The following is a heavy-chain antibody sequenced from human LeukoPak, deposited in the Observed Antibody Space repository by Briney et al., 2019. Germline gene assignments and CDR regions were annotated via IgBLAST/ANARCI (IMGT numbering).Heavy chain of an antibody. D-gene: IGHD1-26*01. CDR2: IHYGGNT. CDR1: GGSISSSNSY. CDR3: ARLPGGY. J-gene: IGHJ4*02. V-gene: IGHV4-39*01. Sequence: PSETLSLTCTVSGGSISSSNSYWGWIRQPPGKGLEWIGYIHYGGNTNYNPSLKSRVTISFDTSKNQFSLNLISATAADTAVYYCARLPGGYWGQGTLVIVSS.